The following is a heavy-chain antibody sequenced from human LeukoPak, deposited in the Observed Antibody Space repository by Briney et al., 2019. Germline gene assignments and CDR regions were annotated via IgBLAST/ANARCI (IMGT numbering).Heavy chain of an antibody. Sequence: KASETLSLTCNVSGGSISSTSYYWGWIRQSPGKGLNWIGTIYYSGSTYYNPSLKSRVTISVDTSKNKFSLKLNSVTAADTAVYYCARHLSNSLWFGELRLGAFDLWGQGRLVTVSS. J-gene: IGHJ3*01. CDR1: GGSISSTSYY. D-gene: IGHD3-10*01. V-gene: IGHV4-39*01. CDR2: IYYSGST. CDR3: ARHLSNSLWFGELRLGAFDL.